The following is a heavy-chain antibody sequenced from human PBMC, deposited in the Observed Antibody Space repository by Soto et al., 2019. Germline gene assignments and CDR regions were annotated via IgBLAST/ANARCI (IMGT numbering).Heavy chain of an antibody. D-gene: IGHD3-3*01. Sequence: EVQLLESGGGLVQPGGSLRLSCAASGFTFSSYAMSWVRQAPGKGLEWVSAISGSGGSTYYADSVKGRFTISRDNSKNTLYMQINSLRAEDTAVYYCAKDQHPDYDFWSGYNPGDYWGQGTLVTVSS. CDR1: GFTFSSYA. V-gene: IGHV3-23*01. J-gene: IGHJ4*02. CDR3: AKDQHPDYDFWSGYNPGDY. CDR2: ISGSGGST.